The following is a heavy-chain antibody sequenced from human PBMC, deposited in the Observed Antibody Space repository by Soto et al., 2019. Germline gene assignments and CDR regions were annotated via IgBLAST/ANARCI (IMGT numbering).Heavy chain of an antibody. J-gene: IGHJ6*02. D-gene: IGHD2-21*01. V-gene: IGHV4-30-4*01. Sequence: SETLSLTCTVSGGSISSGDYYWSWIRQPPGKGLEWIGYIYYSGSTYYNPSLKSRVTLSVDASKNQFSLKLSSVTAADTAVYYCARDLRIPTYYYGMDVWGQGTTVTVSS. CDR1: GGSISSGDYY. CDR2: IYYSGST. CDR3: ARDLRIPTYYYGMDV.